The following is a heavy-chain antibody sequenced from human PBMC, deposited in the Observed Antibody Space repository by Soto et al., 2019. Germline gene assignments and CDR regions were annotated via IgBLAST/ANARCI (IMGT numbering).Heavy chain of an antibody. J-gene: IGHJ6*02. CDR2: IWYDGSNK. CDR1: GFTFSSYG. CDR3: AREPPWYSSSFRDYCMDV. V-gene: IGHV3-33*01. D-gene: IGHD6-6*01. Sequence: QVQLVESGGGVVQPGRSLRLSCAASGFTFSSYGMHWVRQAPGKGLEWVAVIWYDGSNKYYADSVKGRFTISRDNSKNTLYLQMNSLRAEDTAVYYCAREPPWYSSSFRDYCMDVWGQGTTVTVSS.